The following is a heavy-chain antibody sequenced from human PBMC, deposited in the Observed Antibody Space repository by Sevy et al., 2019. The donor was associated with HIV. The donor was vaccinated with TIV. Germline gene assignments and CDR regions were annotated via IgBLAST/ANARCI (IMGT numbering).Heavy chain of an antibody. V-gene: IGHV3-48*03. D-gene: IGHD3-22*01. CDR3: ARATYYYDSSGPHYFDY. J-gene: IGHJ4*02. CDR1: GFTFSNFE. CDR2: ITSTGSTI. Sequence: GGSLRLSCAASGFTFSNFEMNWVRQAPGKGLEWISYITSTGSTIYYADSVQGRFTISRVNAKNSLFLQMNSLRAEDTAVYYCARATYYYDSSGPHYFDYWGQGTLVTVSS.